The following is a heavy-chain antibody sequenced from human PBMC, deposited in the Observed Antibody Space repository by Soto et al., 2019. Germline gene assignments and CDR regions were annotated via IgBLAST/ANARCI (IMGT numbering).Heavy chain of an antibody. Sequence: QVQLVESGGGVVRPGRSLRLSCSASGFIFSDYAMHWVRQAPGKGLEWVAVILFDGHKKYYADSVKGRFTISRDNSKNTLYLQMNSLRAEDTAVYYCAKDGSKTISGSYLSSWGQGSLVTVSS. V-gene: IGHV3-30*18. D-gene: IGHD1-26*01. J-gene: IGHJ5*02. CDR3: AKDGSKTISGSYLSS. CDR2: ILFDGHKK. CDR1: GFIFSDYA.